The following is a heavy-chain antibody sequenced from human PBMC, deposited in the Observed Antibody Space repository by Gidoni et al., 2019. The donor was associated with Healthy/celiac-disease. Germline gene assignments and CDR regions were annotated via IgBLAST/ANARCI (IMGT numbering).Heavy chain of an antibody. CDR1: GFTFSSYA. D-gene: IGHD1-26*01. Sequence: EVQLLESGGGLVQPGGSLRLSCAASGFTFSSYAMSWVRQAPGKGLEWVLAISGSGGSTYYADYVKGRFTISRDNSKNTMYLQMNSLRGEETAVYYCATQIVGATRVLVDYWGQGTLVTVSS. V-gene: IGHV3-23*01. CDR3: ATQIVGATRVLVDY. J-gene: IGHJ4*02. CDR2: ISGSGGST.